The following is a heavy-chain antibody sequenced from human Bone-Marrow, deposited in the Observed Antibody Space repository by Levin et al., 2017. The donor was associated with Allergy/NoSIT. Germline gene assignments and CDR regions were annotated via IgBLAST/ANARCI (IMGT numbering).Heavy chain of an antibody. CDR1: GGTFSSYA. V-gene: IGHV1-69*13. D-gene: IGHD6-13*01. J-gene: IGHJ4*02. CDR3: ARGIAENRITPRGYYNYFDY. CDR2: IIPIFGTA. Sequence: SVKVSCKASGGTFSSYAISWVRQAPGQGLEWMGGIIPIFGTANYAQKFQGRVTITADESTSTAYMELSSLRSEDTAVYYCARGIAENRITPRGYYNYFDYWGQGTLVTVSS.